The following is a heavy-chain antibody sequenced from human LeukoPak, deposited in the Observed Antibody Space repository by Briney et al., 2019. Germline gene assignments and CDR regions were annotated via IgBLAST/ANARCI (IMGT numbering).Heavy chain of an antibody. D-gene: IGHD3-22*01. CDR1: GYTFTGYY. Sequence: ASVKVSCKASGYTFTGYYLHWVHQAPGQGLEWMGWINSNRGGTNYAQKFQGRVTMTRDTSITTVFMELSRLTSDDTAVYYCAKVKVVGYSTFDYWGQGTLVTVSP. CDR3: AKVKVVGYSTFDY. V-gene: IGHV1-2*02. CDR2: INSNRGGT. J-gene: IGHJ4*02.